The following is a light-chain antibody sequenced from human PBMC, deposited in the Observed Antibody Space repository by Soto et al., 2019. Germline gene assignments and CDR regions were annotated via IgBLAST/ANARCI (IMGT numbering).Light chain of an antibody. CDR3: QHRSKWPPWT. V-gene: IGKV3-11*01. J-gene: IGKJ1*01. CDR1: EDVSSY. CDR2: EAS. Sequence: EIVLTQSPATLSLSPGGRATLSCRASEDVSSYLAWYQQRPGQAPRLLIYEASNRATGIPARFSGSGSGTDFTLTISSLEPEDFAFYYCQHRSKWPPWTFGQGTKVDI.